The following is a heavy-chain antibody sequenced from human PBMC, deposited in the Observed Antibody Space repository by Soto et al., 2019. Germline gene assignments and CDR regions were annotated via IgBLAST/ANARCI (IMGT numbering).Heavy chain of an antibody. J-gene: IGHJ6*02. Sequence: CTGCGLTMTRDDFTGVREAPKKGLEWVSAISGTGGSTFYSDSVMGRFTISRDNSKNTLYLQMNSPRAEDTAVYYCARGDTTMITDYSAMAVWGHGTTVPVSS. D-gene: IGHD5-18*01. CDR3: ARGDTTMITDYSAMAV. CDR1: GLTMTRDD. CDR2: ISGTGGST. V-gene: IGHV3-23*01.